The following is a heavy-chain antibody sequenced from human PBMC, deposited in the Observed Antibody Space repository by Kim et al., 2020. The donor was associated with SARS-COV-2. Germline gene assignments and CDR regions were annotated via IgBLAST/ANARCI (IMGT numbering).Heavy chain of an antibody. J-gene: IGHJ5*02. D-gene: IGHD6-19*01. CDR1: GGSISNNY. CDR3: ARGAGWLEH. V-gene: IGHV4-59*13. CDR2: ISDTGKT. Sequence: SETLSLTCTVSGGSISNNYWSWLRQPPWKGLEWIGYISDTGKTNYNPSLKSRVTISVETSNNQFSLKLSSMTAADTAVYFCARGAGWLEHWGQGNLVTVSS.